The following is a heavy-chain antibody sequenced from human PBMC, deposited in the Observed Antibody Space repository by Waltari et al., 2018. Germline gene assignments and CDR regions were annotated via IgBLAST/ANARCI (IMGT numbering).Heavy chain of an antibody. J-gene: IGHJ4*02. CDR2: IYWNDDK. V-gene: IGHV2-5*01. D-gene: IGHD3-10*01. CDR1: GFSLSTSGVG. CDR3: AHRRDLYGSGSYYVSFDY. Sequence: QITLKESGPTLVKPPQTLTLTCTFSGFSLSTSGVGVGWIRPPPGTALEWLALIYWNDDKRYSPSLKSRLTITKDTSKNQVVLTMTNMDPVDTATYYRAHRRDLYGSGSYYVSFDYWGQGTLVTVSS.